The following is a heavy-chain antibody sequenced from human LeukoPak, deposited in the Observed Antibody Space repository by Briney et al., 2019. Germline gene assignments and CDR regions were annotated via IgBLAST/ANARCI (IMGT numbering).Heavy chain of an antibody. D-gene: IGHD1-26*01. V-gene: IGHV5-51*01. CDR2: IYPDDSET. CDR1: GYKFSNYW. Sequence: GESLKISCKGFGYKFSNYWIGWVRQRPGKGLEWMTIIYPDDSETRYSPSFEGQVTISVDKSISTAYLQWSSLKASDTAIYYCARRRDLYSGSYYPFDYWGQGTLVTVSS. J-gene: IGHJ4*02. CDR3: ARRRDLYSGSYYPFDY.